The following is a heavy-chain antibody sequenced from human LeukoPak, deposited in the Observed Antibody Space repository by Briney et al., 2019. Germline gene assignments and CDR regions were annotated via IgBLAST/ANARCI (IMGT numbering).Heavy chain of an antibody. D-gene: IGHD2-2*01. Sequence: SETLSLTCTVSGGSISSYYWSWIRRPAGKGLEWIGRFYTSGSTNYNPSLKSRVTMSVDTSKNQFSLKLRSVTAADTAVHYCARDGCSSTSCYSGMDVWGQGTTVTVSS. CDR1: GGSISSYY. J-gene: IGHJ6*02. CDR3: ARDGCSSTSCYSGMDV. CDR2: FYTSGST. V-gene: IGHV4-4*07.